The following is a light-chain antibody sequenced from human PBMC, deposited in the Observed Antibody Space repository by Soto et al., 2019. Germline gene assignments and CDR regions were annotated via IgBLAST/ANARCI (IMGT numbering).Light chain of an antibody. V-gene: IGLV2-23*02. Sequence: QSVLTQPASVSGSPGQSITISCTGPSSDVGSYNLVSWYQQYPGKAPKLIIFEVFKRPSGVSHRFSGSKSGNTASLTISGLQAEDEADYYCQTYDSSLSGWVFGGGTKLTVL. CDR3: QTYDSSLSGWV. J-gene: IGLJ3*02. CDR1: SSDVGSYNL. CDR2: EVF.